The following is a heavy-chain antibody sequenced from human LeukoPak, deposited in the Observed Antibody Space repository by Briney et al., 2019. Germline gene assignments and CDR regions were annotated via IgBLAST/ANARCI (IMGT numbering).Heavy chain of an antibody. D-gene: IGHD2-15*01. Sequence: GGSLTLSCAASGFTVSSIYMSWVRQAPGKGLEWVSVIYSGGSTYYADSVKGRFTISRDNSKNTLYLQMNSLRAEDTAVYYCAREVARGYFDYWGQGTLVTVSS. CDR3: AREVARGYFDY. CDR1: GFTVSSIY. J-gene: IGHJ4*02. V-gene: IGHV3-53*01. CDR2: IYSGGST.